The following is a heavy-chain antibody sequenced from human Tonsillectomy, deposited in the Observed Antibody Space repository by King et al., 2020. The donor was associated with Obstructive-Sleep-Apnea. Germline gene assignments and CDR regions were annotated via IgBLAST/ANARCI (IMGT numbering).Heavy chain of an antibody. D-gene: IGHD4-17*01. Sequence: VQLVESGGGLVKPGESLRLSCAASGLTFANAVMSWVRQTSGKGLEWVGRIKSEVDGGTTDYTAPVTGRFTISRDDLRNTLYLQMNSLMIEDSAVYYCTTDPGDYPDYWGQGTLVTVSS. V-gene: IGHV3-15*01. CDR1: GLTFANAV. CDR3: TTDPGDYPDY. J-gene: IGHJ4*02. CDR2: IKSEVDGGTT.